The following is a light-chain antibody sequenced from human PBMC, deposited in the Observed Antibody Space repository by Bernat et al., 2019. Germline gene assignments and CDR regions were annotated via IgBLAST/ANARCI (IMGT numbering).Light chain of an antibody. CDR1: SSDVGGYNY. J-gene: IGLJ1*01. Sequence: QSALTQPPSASGSPEQSVTVSCTGTSSDVGGYNYVSWYQQHPGKAPKLMIYEVSKRPSGVPDRFSSSKSGNTASLTVSGLQAEDEADYYCSSYAGSNTPYVFGTGTKVTVL. CDR3: SSYAGSNTPYV. CDR2: EVS. V-gene: IGLV2-8*01.